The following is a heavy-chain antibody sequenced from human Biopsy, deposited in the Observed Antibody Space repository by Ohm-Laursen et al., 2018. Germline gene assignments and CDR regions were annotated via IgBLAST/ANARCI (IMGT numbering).Heavy chain of an antibody. CDR3: ARAVNRRFDY. CDR2: ISSSSSTI. Sequence: SLRLSCAASEFTFSDYYMTWIRQAPGKGLECISYISSSSSTIYYADSVKGRFTISRDNAKKSLYLQMNSLRAEDTAVYYCARAVNRRFDYWGPGTLVIVSS. D-gene: IGHD2/OR15-2a*01. V-gene: IGHV3-11*01. CDR1: EFTFSDYY. J-gene: IGHJ4*02.